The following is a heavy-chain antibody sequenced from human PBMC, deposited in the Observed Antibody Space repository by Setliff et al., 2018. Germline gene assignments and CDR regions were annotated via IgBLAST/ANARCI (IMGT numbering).Heavy chain of an antibody. CDR3: VRVEGVPAPYYMDV. D-gene: IGHD2-2*01. Sequence: GGSLRLSCAASGFTFSSYSMNWVRQAPGKGLEWVSYISSSSSTIYYADSVKGRFTISRDNAKNSLYLQMNSLRAEDTAVYYYVRVEGVPAPYYMDVWGKGTTVTV. CDR2: ISSSSSTI. V-gene: IGHV3-48*01. CDR1: GFTFSSYS. J-gene: IGHJ6*03.